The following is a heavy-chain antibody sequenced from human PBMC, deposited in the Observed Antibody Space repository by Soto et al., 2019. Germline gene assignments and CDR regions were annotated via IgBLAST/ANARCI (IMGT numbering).Heavy chain of an antibody. Sequence: ASVKVSCKASGYTFTGYYMHWVRHAPGQGLEWMGWINPNSGGTKYSQNFQGRATITRDTSASTAYMELSSLRSEDTAVYFCARDPGVWQCLAPRKLFDFWGQGTLVTAPQ. J-gene: IGHJ4*02. D-gene: IGHD6-19*01. CDR3: ARDPGVWQCLAPRKLFDF. CDR1: GYTFTGYY. V-gene: IGHV1-2*02. CDR2: INPNSGGT.